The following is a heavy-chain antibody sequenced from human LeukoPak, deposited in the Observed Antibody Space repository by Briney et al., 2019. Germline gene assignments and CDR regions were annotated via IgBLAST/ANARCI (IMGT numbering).Heavy chain of an antibody. CDR3: AKPPTGYSSGWYRGYYFDY. CDR1: GFTFSSHA. Sequence: GGSLRLSCGASGFTFSSHAMSWVRQAPGKGLEWVSAISGSGGSTYYADSVKGRFTISRDNSKNTLYLQMNSLRAEDTAVYYCAKPPTGYSSGWYRGYYFDYWGQGTLVTVSS. CDR2: ISGSGGST. D-gene: IGHD6-19*01. J-gene: IGHJ4*02. V-gene: IGHV3-23*01.